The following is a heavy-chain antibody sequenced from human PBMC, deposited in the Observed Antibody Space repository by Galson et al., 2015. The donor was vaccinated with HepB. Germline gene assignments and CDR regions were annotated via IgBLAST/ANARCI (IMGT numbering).Heavy chain of an antibody. J-gene: IGHJ2*01. CDR1: GYTFTDYY. CDR3: ARGMENYCSRANCHWYFDL. CDR2: INPNIGGT. D-gene: IGHD2-2*01. V-gene: IGHV1-2*06. Sequence: SVKVSCKASGYTFTDYYMHWVRQAPGQGLEWMGRINPNIGGTNYAQKFQGRVTMARDTSISTAYMELSRLRSDDTAVYYCARGMENYCSRANCHWYFDLWGRGTLVTV.